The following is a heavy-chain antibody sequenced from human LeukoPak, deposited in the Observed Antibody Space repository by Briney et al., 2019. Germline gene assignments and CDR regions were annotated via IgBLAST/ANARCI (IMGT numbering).Heavy chain of an antibody. D-gene: IGHD1-26*01. V-gene: IGHV4-59*01. CDR1: GDSISSYY. CDR2: MYDSGST. CDR3: ASGGVGATSFNFDY. J-gene: IGHJ4*02. Sequence: SETLSLTCAVSGDSISSYYWNWIRLPPGKGLEWIGHMYDSGSTNYNPSLKSRITISVDTPKNQFSLRLSSVTAADTAVYYCASGGVGATSFNFDYWGQGTLVTVSS.